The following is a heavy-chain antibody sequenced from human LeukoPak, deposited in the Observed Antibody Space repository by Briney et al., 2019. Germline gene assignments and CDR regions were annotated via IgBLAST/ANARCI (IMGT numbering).Heavy chain of an antibody. CDR1: GFTFSSYW. D-gene: IGHD2-2*01. V-gene: IGHV3-7*01. J-gene: IGHJ6*03. Sequence: GGSLRLSCAASGFTFSSYWMSWVRQAPGKGLEWVANIKQDGSEKYYVDSVKGRFTISRDNAKNSLYLQMNSLRAEDTAVYYCARESVPAAIFEGYCYYMDVWGKGTTVTVSS. CDR3: ARESVPAAIFEGYCYYMDV. CDR2: IKQDGSEK.